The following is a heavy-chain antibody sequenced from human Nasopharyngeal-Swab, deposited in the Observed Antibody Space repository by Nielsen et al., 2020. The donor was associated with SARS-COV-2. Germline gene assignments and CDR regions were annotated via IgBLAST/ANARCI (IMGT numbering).Heavy chain of an antibody. CDR1: AGTFCSYA. CDR2: IIPILGIA. CDR3: ARGPSLLRFLEWHDY. D-gene: IGHD3-3*01. J-gene: IGHJ4*02. V-gene: IGHV1-69*10. Sequence: SAKVSCKASAGTFCSYAISCVRQAPGQGLEWMGGIIPILGIANYAQNFQGRVTITADKSTSTAYMELSRLRSDDTAVYYCARGPSLLRFLEWHDYWGQGTLVTVSS.